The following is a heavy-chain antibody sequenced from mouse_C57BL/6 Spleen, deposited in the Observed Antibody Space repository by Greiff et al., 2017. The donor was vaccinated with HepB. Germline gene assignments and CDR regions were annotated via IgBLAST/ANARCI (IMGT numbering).Heavy chain of an antibody. CDR1: GFNIKDYY. CDR3: ARFTTVVDWFAY. CDR2: IDPEDGET. D-gene: IGHD1-1*01. V-gene: IGHV14-2*01. J-gene: IGHJ3*01. Sequence: EVKLVESGAELVKPGASVKLSCTASGFNIKDYYMHWVKQRTEQGLEWIGRIDPEDGETKYAPKFQGKATITADTSSNTAYLQLSSLTSEDTAVYYCARFTTVVDWFAYWGQGTLVTVSA.